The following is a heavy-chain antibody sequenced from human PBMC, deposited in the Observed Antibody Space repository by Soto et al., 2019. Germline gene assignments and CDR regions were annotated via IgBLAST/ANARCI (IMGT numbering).Heavy chain of an antibody. CDR2: VNPADSDI. Sequence: GESLKISCQGSGYSFTSNWIGWVRQMPGKGLEWMGIVNPADSDIKYSPSFQGQVTISADKSIGTAYLQWSSLKASDTAMYYCARHQRDDASRKIDCWGQGTLVTVSS. D-gene: IGHD3-16*01. J-gene: IGHJ4*02. CDR1: GYSFTSNW. CDR3: ARHQRDDASRKIDC. V-gene: IGHV5-51*01.